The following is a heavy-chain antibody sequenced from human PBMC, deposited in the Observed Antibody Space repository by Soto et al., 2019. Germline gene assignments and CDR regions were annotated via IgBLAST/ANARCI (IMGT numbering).Heavy chain of an antibody. J-gene: IGHJ4*02. CDR3: AKGQYYYDSSGLFDY. CDR1: GFTFSSYA. V-gene: IGHV3-23*01. D-gene: IGHD3-22*01. Sequence: GGSLSLSCAASGFTFSSYAMSWVRQAPGKGLEWVSAISGSGGSTYYADSVKGRFTISRDNSKNTLYLQMNSLRAEDTAVYYCAKGQYYYDSSGLFDYWGQGTLVTVSS. CDR2: ISGSGGST.